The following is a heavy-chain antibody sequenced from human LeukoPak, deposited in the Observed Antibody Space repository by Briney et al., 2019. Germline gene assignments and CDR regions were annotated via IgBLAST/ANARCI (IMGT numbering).Heavy chain of an antibody. V-gene: IGHV4-59*12. D-gene: IGHD1-26*01. CDR2: IYYSGST. CDR1: GASISSYY. CDR3: ARGRGGSYYGYYYYYYMDV. J-gene: IGHJ6*03. Sequence: KASQTLSLTRTVSGASISSYYCSCIRHPAGDGMEWIGYIYYSGSTNYNPSLKSRVTISADTSKNQFSLKLSSVTAADTAVYYCARGRGGSYYGYYYYYYMDVWGKGTTVTVSS.